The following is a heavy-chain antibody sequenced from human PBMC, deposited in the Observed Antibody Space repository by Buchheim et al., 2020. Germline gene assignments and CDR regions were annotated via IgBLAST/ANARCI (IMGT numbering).Heavy chain of an antibody. CDR3: ARQVRGWGYGGTRGYFDD. V-gene: IGHV4-39*01. CDR1: GGSISSSSYY. D-gene: IGHD4-23*01. J-gene: IGHJ4*02. Sequence: QLQLQESGPGLVKPSETLSLTCTVSGGSISSSSYYWGWIRQPPGKGLEWIGSIYYSGSTYYNPSLKSRVTISVDTSKNQFSLKLSSVTDADTAVDYCARQVRGWGYGGTRGYFDDWGQGTL. CDR2: IYYSGST.